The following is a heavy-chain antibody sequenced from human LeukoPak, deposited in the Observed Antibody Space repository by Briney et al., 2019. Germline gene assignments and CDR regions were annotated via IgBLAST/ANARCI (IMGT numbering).Heavy chain of an antibody. J-gene: IGHJ4*02. CDR1: GYTLTELS. V-gene: IGHV1-24*01. D-gene: IGHD6-19*01. CDR2: FDPEDGET. Sequence: ASVKVSCKVSGYTLTELSMHWVRQAPGKGLEWMGGFDPEDGETFYAQKFQGRVTMTRDTSISTAYMELSRLRSDDTAVYYCAGSDSSGWAFDYWGQGTLVTVSS. CDR3: AGSDSSGWAFDY.